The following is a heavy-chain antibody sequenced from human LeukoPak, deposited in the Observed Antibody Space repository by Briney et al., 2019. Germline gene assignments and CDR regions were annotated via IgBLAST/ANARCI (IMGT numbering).Heavy chain of an antibody. CDR1: GGSISSGGYY. Sequence: PSETLSLTCTVSGGSISSGGYYWSWIRQPPGKGLEWIGFIYHSGSTYYNPSLKSRVTISLDRSKNQFSLKLTSVTAADTAVYYCARVNLQGVPSPWGQGILVTVSS. D-gene: IGHD3-16*01. V-gene: IGHV4-30-2*01. J-gene: IGHJ5*02. CDR2: IYHSGST. CDR3: ARVNLQGVPSP.